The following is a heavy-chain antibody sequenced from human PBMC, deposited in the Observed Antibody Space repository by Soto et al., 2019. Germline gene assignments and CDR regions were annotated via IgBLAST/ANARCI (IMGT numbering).Heavy chain of an antibody. V-gene: IGHV3-21*06. J-gene: IGHJ4*02. CDR1: GFTFTRYS. Sequence: EVQLVESGGGLVKPGVSLRLSCAASGFTFTRYSMNWVRHAPGKGLEWVSSISSTTNYIYFGDSMKGRFTISRDNAKNSLYAEMNSLRAEDTAVYYCARESEDLTSNFDYWGQGTLVTVST. CDR2: ISSTTNYI. CDR3: ARESEDLTSNFDY.